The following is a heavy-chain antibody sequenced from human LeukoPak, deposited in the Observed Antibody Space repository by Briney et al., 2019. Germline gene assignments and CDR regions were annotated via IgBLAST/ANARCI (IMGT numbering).Heavy chain of an antibody. CDR3: ASSSYYYYGMDA. Sequence: SETLSLTCTVSGGSISSYYWSWIRQPPGKGLEWIGYICYSGSTNYNPSLKSRVTISVDTSKNQFSLKLSSVTAADTAVYYCASSSYYYYGMDAWGQGTTVTVSS. CDR2: ICYSGST. CDR1: GGSISSYY. J-gene: IGHJ6*02. V-gene: IGHV4-59*01.